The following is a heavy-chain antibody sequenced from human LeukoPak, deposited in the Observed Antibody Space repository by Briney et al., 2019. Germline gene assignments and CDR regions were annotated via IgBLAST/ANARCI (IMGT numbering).Heavy chain of an antibody. CDR1: GYSISSGYY. Sequence: SETLSLTCAVPGYSISSGYYWGWIRQPPGKGLEWIGSIYHTGSTYYNPSLQSRVTISLDSPKNQFSLQLTSVTAADTAVYYCASGGTAVVMALTYYFDTWGQGTPVTVSS. D-gene: IGHD3-22*01. CDR3: ASGGTAVVMALTYYFDT. CDR2: IYHTGST. J-gene: IGHJ4*02. V-gene: IGHV4-38-2*01.